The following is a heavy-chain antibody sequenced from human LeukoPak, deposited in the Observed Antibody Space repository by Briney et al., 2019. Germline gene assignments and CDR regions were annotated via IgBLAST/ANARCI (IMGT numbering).Heavy chain of an antibody. CDR1: GYTFTGYY. V-gene: IGHV1-2*02. J-gene: IGHJ4*02. CDR3: ARGDIVVVPLDY. Sequence: ASVKVCCKASGYTFTGYYMHWGRQAPGQGLEWMGWINPNSGGTNYAQKFQGRVTMTRDTSISTAYMELSRLRSDDTAVYYCARGDIVVVPLDYWGQGTLVTVSS. D-gene: IGHD2-2*01. CDR2: INPNSGGT.